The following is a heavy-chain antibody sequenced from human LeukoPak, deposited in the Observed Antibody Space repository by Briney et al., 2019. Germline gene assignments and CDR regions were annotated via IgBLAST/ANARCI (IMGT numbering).Heavy chain of an antibody. CDR1: GFTVSSNY. J-gene: IGHJ4*02. V-gene: IGHV3-53*01. CDR3: ASGIVGASYLAY. CDR2: IYSGGST. Sequence: GGSLRLSCAASGFTVSSNYMSWVRQAPGKGLEWVSVIYSGGSTYYADSVKGRFTISRDNSKNTLYLQMNSLRAEDTAVYYCASGIVGASYLAYGGQGTLVTVSS. D-gene: IGHD1-26*01.